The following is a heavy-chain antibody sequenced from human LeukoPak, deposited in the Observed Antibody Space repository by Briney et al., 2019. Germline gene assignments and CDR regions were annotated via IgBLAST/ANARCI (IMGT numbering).Heavy chain of an antibody. CDR3: ARGLFSEYYYDSSGPPPH. V-gene: IGHV4-34*01. D-gene: IGHD3-22*01. Sequence: PSETLSLTCAVYGGSFSGYYWSWIRQPPGKGLEWIGEINHSGSTNYNPSPKSRVTISVDTSKNQFSLKLSSVTAADTAVYYCARGLFSEYYYDSSGPPPHWGQGTLVTVSS. CDR1: GGSFSGYY. CDR2: INHSGST. J-gene: IGHJ4*02.